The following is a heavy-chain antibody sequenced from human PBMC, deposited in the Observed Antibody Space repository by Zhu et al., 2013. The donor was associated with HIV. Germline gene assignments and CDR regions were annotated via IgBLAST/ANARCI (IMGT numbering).Heavy chain of an antibody. V-gene: IGHV4-4*02. D-gene: IGHD2-15*01. J-gene: IGHJ4*02. CDR1: GGSISSSNW. CDR2: IYHSGST. Sequence: QVQLQESGPGLVKPSGTLSLTCAVSGGSISSSNWWSWVRQPPGKGLEWIGEIYHSGSTNYNPSLKSRVTISVDTSKNQFSLKLSSVTAADTAVYYCARVYGPPIVVVVAATPGKYFDYWGQGTLVTVSS. CDR3: ARVYGPPIVVVVAATPGKYFDY.